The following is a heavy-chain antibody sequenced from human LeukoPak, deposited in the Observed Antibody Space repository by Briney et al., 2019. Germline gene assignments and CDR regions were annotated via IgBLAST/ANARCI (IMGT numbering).Heavy chain of an antibody. Sequence: LGLSCAASGFTFSSYAMSWVRQHPGKGLEWIGYIYYSGSTYYNPSLKSRVTISVDTSKNQFSLKLSSVTAADTAVYYCARCIAARRALNDYWGQGTLVTVSS. D-gene: IGHD6-6*01. J-gene: IGHJ4*02. CDR3: ARCIAARRALNDY. CDR1: GFTFSSYA. V-gene: IGHV4-31*02. CDR2: IYYSGST.